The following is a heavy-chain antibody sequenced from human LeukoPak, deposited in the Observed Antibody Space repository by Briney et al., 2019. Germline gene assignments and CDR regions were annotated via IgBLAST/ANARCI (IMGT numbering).Heavy chain of an antibody. J-gene: IGHJ4*02. V-gene: IGHV4-39*01. Sequence: SETLSLTCTVSGGSISSSSYYWGWIRQPPGKGLEWIGSIYYSGTAYYNPSLKSRVTISVDKSKNQFSVKLTSVTAADTAVYYCARQSGFLSTFDYWGQGTLVTVSS. CDR1: GGSISSSSYY. CDR2: IYYSGTA. D-gene: IGHD5/OR15-5a*01. CDR3: ARQSGFLSTFDY.